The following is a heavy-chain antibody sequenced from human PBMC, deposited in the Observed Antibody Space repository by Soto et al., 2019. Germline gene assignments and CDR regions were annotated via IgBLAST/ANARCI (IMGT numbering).Heavy chain of an antibody. V-gene: IGHV3-53*01. Sequence: EVQLVESGGGLIQPGGSLRLSCAVSGFTVSNNYMSWVRQAPGKGLEGVSVIYSGGYTAYGDSVKGRFTISRDNSKNTLILKINGRGADDTAVFYWATRGGGGGYWGQGTLVTVSS. CDR2: IYSGGYT. CDR1: GFTVSNNY. CDR3: ATRGGGGGY. J-gene: IGHJ4*02. D-gene: IGHD3-10*01.